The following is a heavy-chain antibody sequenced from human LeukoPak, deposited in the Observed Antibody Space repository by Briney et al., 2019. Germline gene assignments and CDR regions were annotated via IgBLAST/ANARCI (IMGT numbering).Heavy chain of an antibody. J-gene: IGHJ4*01. V-gene: IGHV3-23*01. CDR3: AKEGFGS. CDR1: GFTFSSYA. Sequence: GGSLRLSCEASGFTFSSYAIRWVRQAPGRGLEWVSSIPGSGGATYYADSVRGRFSISRDSSKNTVYLQMNSLRDEDTAVYYCAKEGFGSWGQGTLVTVSS. CDR2: IPGSGGAT.